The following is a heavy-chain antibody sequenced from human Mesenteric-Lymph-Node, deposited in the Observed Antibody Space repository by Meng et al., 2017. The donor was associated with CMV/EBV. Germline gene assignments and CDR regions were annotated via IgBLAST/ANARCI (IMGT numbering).Heavy chain of an antibody. CDR3: ARNNDYGDQLYGMDV. D-gene: IGHD4-17*01. V-gene: IGHV3-11*04. Sequence: GGSLRLSCVASGFTFSDYYMSWIRQAPGKGLEWVSYISGSGRIKYNAGSVKGRFSISRGNAKNSLSLQMDSLRVEDTAMYYCARNNDYGDQLYGMDVWGQGTTVTVSS. J-gene: IGHJ6*02. CDR1: GFTFSDYY. CDR2: ISGSGRIK.